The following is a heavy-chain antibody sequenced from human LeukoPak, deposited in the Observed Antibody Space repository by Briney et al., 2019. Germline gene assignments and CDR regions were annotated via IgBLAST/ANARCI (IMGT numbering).Heavy chain of an antibody. V-gene: IGHV4-59*11. Sequence: SETLSLICSVSGGSLSGHYWSWIRQPPGKGLEWIGYIYYSGTTKYNPSLKSRVTISIDTSKNQFSLKVNSVTAADTAVYYCARGQPQRYNSGWYVNWFDPWGQGTLVSVSS. J-gene: IGHJ5*02. D-gene: IGHD6-19*01. CDR3: ARGQPQRYNSGWYVNWFDP. CDR1: GGSLSGHY. CDR2: IYYSGTT.